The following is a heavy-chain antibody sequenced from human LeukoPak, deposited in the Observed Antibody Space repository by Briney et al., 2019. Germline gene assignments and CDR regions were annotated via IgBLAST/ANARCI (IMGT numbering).Heavy chain of an antibody. CDR3: ARGPPVLRFLEWLLIEGVDY. CDR2: INPNSGGT. V-gene: IGHV1-2*02. CDR1: GYTFTGYY. J-gene: IGHJ4*02. D-gene: IGHD3-3*01. Sequence: ASVKVSCKASGYTFTGYYMHWVRQAPGQGLEWMGWINPNSGGTNYAQKFQGRVTMTRDTSISTAYMELSRLRSDDTAVYYCARGPPVLRFLEWLLIEGVDYWGQGTLVTVSS.